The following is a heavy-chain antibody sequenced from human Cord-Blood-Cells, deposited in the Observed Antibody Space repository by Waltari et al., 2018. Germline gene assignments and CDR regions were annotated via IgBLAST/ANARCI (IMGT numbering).Heavy chain of an antibody. Sequence: QVQLQQWGAGLLKPSETLSLTCAVYGGSFSGYYWSWIRQPPGKGLAWIGESNHSGSTNYNPSLKSRVTISVDTSKNQFSLKLSSVTAADTAVYYCARAVHSSSWFGGYWGQGTLVTVSS. CDR2: SNHSGST. CDR1: GGSFSGYY. J-gene: IGHJ4*02. V-gene: IGHV4-34*01. D-gene: IGHD6-13*01. CDR3: ARAVHSSSWFGGY.